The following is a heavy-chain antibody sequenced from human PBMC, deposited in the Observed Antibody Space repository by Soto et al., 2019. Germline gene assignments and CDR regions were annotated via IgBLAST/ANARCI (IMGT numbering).Heavy chain of an antibody. J-gene: IGHJ4*02. Sequence: QVQLVESGGGLVKPGGSLRLSCAASEFTFSNYFMSWIRQAPGQGLEWLSYISGSGRTIHYADSVKGRFFISRDNARKSLYLQMNSLRAEDTAVYYCARDGPSATYFDYWGQGILVTVSS. V-gene: IGHV3-11*01. CDR1: EFTFSNYF. D-gene: IGHD3-10*01. CDR2: ISGSGRTI. CDR3: ARDGPSATYFDY.